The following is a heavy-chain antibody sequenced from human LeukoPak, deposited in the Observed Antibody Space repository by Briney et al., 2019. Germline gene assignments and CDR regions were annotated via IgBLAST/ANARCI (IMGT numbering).Heavy chain of an antibody. D-gene: IGHD2-2*01. J-gene: IGHJ4*02. Sequence: ASVKVSCKASGYTFTGYYMHWVRQAPGQGLEWMGWINPNSGGTNYAQKFQGRVTMTRDTSISTAYMELSRLRSDDTAVYYCARDLASGSTTSPGDYWGQGTLVTVSS. CDR3: ARDLASGSTTSPGDY. CDR1: GYTFTGYY. V-gene: IGHV1-2*02. CDR2: INPNSGGT.